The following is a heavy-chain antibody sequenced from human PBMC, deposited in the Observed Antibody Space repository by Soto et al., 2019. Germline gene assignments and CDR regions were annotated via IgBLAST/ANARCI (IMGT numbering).Heavy chain of an antibody. V-gene: IGHV4-34*01. CDR1: GGSFSSYS. CDR3: ARVSGGSETYYTAFRSRGMDV. D-gene: IGHD3-10*01. Sequence: SETLSLTCAFHGGSFSSYSWSWIRQPPGQGLEWIGEINQSGSTYHNPSLKSRVTISVHTSKNQFSLELSSVTAADTAVYYCARVSGGSETYYTAFRSRGMDVWGQGTKVTVSS. CDR2: INQSGST. J-gene: IGHJ6*02.